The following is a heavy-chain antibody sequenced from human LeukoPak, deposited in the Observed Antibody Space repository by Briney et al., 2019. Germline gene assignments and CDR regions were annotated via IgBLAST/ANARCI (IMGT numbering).Heavy chain of an antibody. V-gene: IGHV3-30-3*01. D-gene: IGHD2-21*01. CDR2: ISYDGSNK. CDR3: AGYCGGDCYSPPDYGY. CDR1: GFTFSSYA. J-gene: IGHJ4*02. Sequence: GGSLRLSCAASGFTFSSYAMHWVRQAPGKGLEWVAVISYDGSNKYYADSVKGRFTISRDNSKNTLYLQMNSLRAEDTAVYYCAGYCGGDCYSPPDYGYWGQGTLVTVSS.